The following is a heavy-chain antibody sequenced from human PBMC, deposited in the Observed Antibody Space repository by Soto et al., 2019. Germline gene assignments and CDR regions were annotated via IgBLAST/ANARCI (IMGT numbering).Heavy chain of an antibody. J-gene: IGHJ4*02. CDR1: GFTFSDYP. V-gene: IGHV3-48*02. CDR3: ARETPSFDS. CDR2: IRTLSSAI. D-gene: IGHD2-15*01. Sequence: QLVASGGGLVQPGGSLRLSCAASGFTFSDYPMNWVRQAPGKGLEWVSSIRTLSSAIYFADSVRGRFTISRGNARHSLYLQMTSLRDEDTAVYYCARETPSFDSWGQGTLVTGSS.